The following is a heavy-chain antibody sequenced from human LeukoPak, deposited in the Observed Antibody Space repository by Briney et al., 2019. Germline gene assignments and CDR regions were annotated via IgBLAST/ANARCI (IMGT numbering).Heavy chain of an antibody. CDR3: TRHQVVSHYPDNWFDP. Sequence: PSETLSLTCTVSGGSINSYYWGWIRQPPGKGLEWIGYIYYSGSTNYNPSLKSRVAISVDTPKNQFSLKLNSVTAADTAVYYCTRHQVVSHYPDNWFDPWGQGTLVTVSS. CDR1: GGSINSYY. D-gene: IGHD4-23*01. V-gene: IGHV4-59*01. CDR2: IYYSGST. J-gene: IGHJ5*02.